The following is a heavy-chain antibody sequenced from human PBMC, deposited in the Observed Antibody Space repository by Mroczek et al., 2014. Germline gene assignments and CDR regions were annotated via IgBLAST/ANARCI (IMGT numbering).Heavy chain of an antibody. V-gene: IGHV3-33*01. CDR2: IWYDGSNK. D-gene: IGHD5-18*01. CDR3: ARDLESYSYGFPYFDY. CDR1: GFTFSSYG. Sequence: QVQLVESGGGVVQPGRSLRLSCAASGFTFSSYGMHWVRQAPGKGLEWVAVIWYDGSNKYYADSVKGRFTISRDNSKNTLYLQMNSLRAEDTAVYYCARDLESYSYGFPYFDYVGPGNPWSPSPQ. J-gene: IGHJ4*02.